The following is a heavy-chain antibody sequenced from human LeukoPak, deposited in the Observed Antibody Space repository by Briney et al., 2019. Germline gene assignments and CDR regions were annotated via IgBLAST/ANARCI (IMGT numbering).Heavy chain of an antibody. CDR1: GYTFTSHY. Sequence: ASVKVSCKASGYTFTSHYMHWVRQAPGQGLEWMGLINPSGSSTLYAQKFQGRVTMTRDMSTTTDYMELSSLRSEDTAVYYCARVWVSSRWFDPWGQGTLVTVSS. CDR3: ARVWVSSRWFDP. D-gene: IGHD2-2*01. V-gene: IGHV1-46*01. J-gene: IGHJ5*02. CDR2: INPSGSST.